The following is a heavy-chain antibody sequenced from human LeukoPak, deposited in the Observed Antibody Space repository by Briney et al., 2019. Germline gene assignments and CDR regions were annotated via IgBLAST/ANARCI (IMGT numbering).Heavy chain of an antibody. Sequence: GGSLRLSCVTTGFTFSKYGMHWVRQAPGKGLEWVAVISYDGNNKYYADSVKGRFTISRDNAKNSLYLQMNSLRDEDTAVYYCARDRAYYYDSSGYYYFDHWGQGTLVTVSS. V-gene: IGHV3-33*08. J-gene: IGHJ4*02. CDR2: ISYDGNNK. CDR3: ARDRAYYYDSSGYYYFDH. D-gene: IGHD3-22*01. CDR1: GFTFSKYG.